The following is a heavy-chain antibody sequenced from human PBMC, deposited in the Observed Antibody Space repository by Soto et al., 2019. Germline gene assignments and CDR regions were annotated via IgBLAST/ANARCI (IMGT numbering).Heavy chain of an antibody. D-gene: IGHD3-16*01. CDR1: GGSISSSNW. J-gene: IGHJ6*02. V-gene: IGHV4-4*02. CDR2: IYHSGST. Sequence: TLSLTCAVSGGSISSSNWWSWVRQSPGKGLEWIGEIYHSGSTNYNPSLKSRVTMSVDKSKNQLSLNLNSVTAADTAVYYCARNGGGYYYYGMDVWGQGTTVTVSS. CDR3: ARNGGGYYYYGMDV.